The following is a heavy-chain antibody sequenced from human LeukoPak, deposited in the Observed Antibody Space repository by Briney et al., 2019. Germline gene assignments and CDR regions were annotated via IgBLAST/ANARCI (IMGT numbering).Heavy chain of an antibody. CDR3: ARVTYSSGWYIVHYYYYYYMDV. J-gene: IGHJ6*03. Sequence: GGSLRLSCAASGFTFSSYSMNWVRQAPGKGLEWVSSISSSSSYIYYADSVKGRFTISRDNAKNSLYLQMNSLRAEDTAVYYCARVTYSSGWYIVHYYYYYYMDVGGKGTTVTIS. CDR1: GFTFSSYS. D-gene: IGHD6-19*01. V-gene: IGHV3-21*01. CDR2: ISSSSSYI.